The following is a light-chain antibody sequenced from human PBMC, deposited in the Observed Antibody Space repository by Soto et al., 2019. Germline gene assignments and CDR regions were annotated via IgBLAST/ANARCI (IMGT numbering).Light chain of an antibody. CDR1: QSVSST. CDR2: RAS. Sequence: EIVMTQSPATLSVSPGERATLSCRASQSVSSTLAWYQQKPGQAPRLLIYRASTRATGIPARFSGSGSGTEFTLTISSLQSEDFAVYYCQQYNNWPFAFGGGTKVEIK. CDR3: QQYNNWPFA. V-gene: IGKV3-15*01. J-gene: IGKJ4*01.